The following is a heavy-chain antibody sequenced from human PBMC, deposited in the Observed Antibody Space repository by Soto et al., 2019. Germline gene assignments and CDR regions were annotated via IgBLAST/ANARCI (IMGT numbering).Heavy chain of an antibody. CDR2: IYYSGST. CDR1: LGSINSSSYF. Sequence: SETLSLTCTVSLGSINSSSYFWCWVRQPPGKGLGWIGSIYYSGSTYYNPSLRGRVTISVDTSKNQFSLKLSSVTAADTAVFYCARHYSSGSRNWFDPWGQGPLVTVCS. CDR3: ARHYSSGSRNWFDP. D-gene: IGHD6-19*01. J-gene: IGHJ5*02. V-gene: IGHV4-39*01.